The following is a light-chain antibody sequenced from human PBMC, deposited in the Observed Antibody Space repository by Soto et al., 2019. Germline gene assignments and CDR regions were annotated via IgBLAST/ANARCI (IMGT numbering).Light chain of an antibody. CDR2: DAS. Sequence: EIVLTQSPATLSVSPGERATLSCRASQSLSSYLAWYQQKPGQAPRLLIYDASNRATGIPARFSGSGSGTDFTLTISSLEPEDFAVYYCQQRSNWPITFGQGTRLEI. CDR1: QSLSSY. V-gene: IGKV3-11*01. CDR3: QQRSNWPIT. J-gene: IGKJ5*01.